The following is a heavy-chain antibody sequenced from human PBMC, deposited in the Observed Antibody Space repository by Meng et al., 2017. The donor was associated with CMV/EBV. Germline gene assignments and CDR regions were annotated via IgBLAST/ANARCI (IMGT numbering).Heavy chain of an antibody. CDR3: ARERGDDSGYNFDS. CDR1: VGSFSGFS. D-gene: IGHD3-22*01. V-gene: IGHV4-4*07. J-gene: IGHJ4*02. CDR2: IYSTGVT. Sequence: GEFQSTGLGLGVPSSSLAVSLSVPVGSFSGFSWTWVRQPAGKGLEWIGRIYSTGVTNFNPSCESRVTISLDGSTNQFSLKLNSVTAADTAIYYCARERGDDSGYNFDSWGQGTLVTVSS.